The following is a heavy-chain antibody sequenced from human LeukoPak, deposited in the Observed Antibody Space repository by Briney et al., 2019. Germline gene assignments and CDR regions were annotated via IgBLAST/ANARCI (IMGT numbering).Heavy chain of an antibody. J-gene: IGHJ4*02. CDR2: INPHSGGT. V-gene: IGHV1-2*02. D-gene: IGHD3-22*01. CDR3: ARVRNYYDSSGHFDY. CDR1: GYTFTGYY. Sequence: ASVKVSCKASGYTFTGYYMNWVRQAPGQGLEWMGWINPHSGGTNYAQKFQGRVTMTRDTSISTAYMELSGLRSDDTAVYYCARVRNYYDSSGHFDYWGQGTLVTVSS.